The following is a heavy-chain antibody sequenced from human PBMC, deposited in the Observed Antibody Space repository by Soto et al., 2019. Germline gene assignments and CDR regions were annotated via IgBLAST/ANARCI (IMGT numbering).Heavy chain of an antibody. Sequence: LRLSCAASGFSLSDYYMTWIRQAPGKGLQWLSYIGSSGATIYYADSLTGRFTISRDTAKNSLYLQMNSLRADDTAVYYCARGDYDYYGMDVWGQGTTVTVSS. CDR3: ARGDYDYYGMDV. CDR2: IGSSGATI. CDR1: GFSLSDYY. V-gene: IGHV3-11*01. J-gene: IGHJ6*02.